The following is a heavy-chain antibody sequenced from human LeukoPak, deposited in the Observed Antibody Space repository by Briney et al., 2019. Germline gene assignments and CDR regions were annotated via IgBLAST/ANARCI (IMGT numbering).Heavy chain of an antibody. CDR1: GGSINSHY. J-gene: IGHJ4*02. V-gene: IGHV4-59*11. CDR2: IFNTGNT. CDR3: ASRPADTTWYGVFDY. Sequence: PSETLSLTCSVYGGSINSHYWSWIRQPPGKRLEWIGYIFNTGNTNYNPSLASRVTMSVDTSRAQFFLRLSPVTAADTAIYYCASRPADTTWYGVFDYWSQGTLVTVSS. D-gene: IGHD3-10*01.